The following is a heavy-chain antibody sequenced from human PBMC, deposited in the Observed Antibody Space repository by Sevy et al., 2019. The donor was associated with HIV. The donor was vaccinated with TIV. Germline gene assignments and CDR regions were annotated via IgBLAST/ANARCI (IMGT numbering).Heavy chain of an antibody. Sequence: GGSLRLSCAASGFTFSSYSMNWVRQAPGKGLEWVSSISSSSSYIYYADSVKGRFTISRDNAKNSLYLQMNSLRAEDTAVYYCARVPPGHPVLGVVIIPVEGLYYYYMDVWGKGTTVTVSS. CDR1: GFTFSSYS. D-gene: IGHD3-3*01. V-gene: IGHV3-21*01. J-gene: IGHJ6*03. CDR3: ARVPPGHPVLGVVIIPVEGLYYYYMDV. CDR2: ISSSSSYI.